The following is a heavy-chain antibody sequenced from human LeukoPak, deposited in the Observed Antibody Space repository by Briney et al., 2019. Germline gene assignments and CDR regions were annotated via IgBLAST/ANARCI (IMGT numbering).Heavy chain of an antibody. CDR3: ARAGSWYDFWSVRLHRESEYYFDY. D-gene: IGHD3-3*01. Sequence: SETLSLTCTVSGGSISSYYWSWIRQPPGKGLEWIGYIYYSGSTNYNPSLKSRVTISVDTSKNQFSLKLSSVTAADTAVYYCARAGSWYDFWSVRLHRESEYYFDYWGQGTLVTVSS. J-gene: IGHJ4*02. V-gene: IGHV4-59*01. CDR2: IYYSGST. CDR1: GGSISSYY.